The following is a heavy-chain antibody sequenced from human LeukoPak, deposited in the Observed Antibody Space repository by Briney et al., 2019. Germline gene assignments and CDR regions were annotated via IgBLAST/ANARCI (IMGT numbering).Heavy chain of an antibody. V-gene: IGHV1-69*13. CDR2: IIPIFGTA. Sequence: GASVKVSCKASGGTFSSYAISWVRQAPGQGLEWMGGIIPIFGTANYAQKFQGRVTITADESTSTAYMELSSLRSEDTAVYYCARSLVGATTGYDYWGQGTLVTVSS. CDR3: ARSLVGATTGYDY. D-gene: IGHD1-26*01. CDR1: GGTFSSYA. J-gene: IGHJ4*02.